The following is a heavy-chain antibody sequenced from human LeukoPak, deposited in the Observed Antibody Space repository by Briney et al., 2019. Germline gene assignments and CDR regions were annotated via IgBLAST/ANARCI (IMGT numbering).Heavy chain of an antibody. CDR1: GFTVSSNY. CDR3: ARAAAGIGWYFDY. CDR2: IYSGGST. J-gene: IGHJ4*02. Sequence: GGSLRLSCAASGFTVSSNYMSWVRQAPGKGLEWVSVIYSGGSTYYADSVKGRFTISRHNSKNTLYLQMNSLRAEDTTVYYCARAAAGIGWYFDYWGQGTLVTVSS. D-gene: IGHD2-21*01. V-gene: IGHV3-53*04.